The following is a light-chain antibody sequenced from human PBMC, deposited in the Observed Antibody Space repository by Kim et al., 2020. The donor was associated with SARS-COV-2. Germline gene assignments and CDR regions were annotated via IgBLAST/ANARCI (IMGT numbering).Light chain of an antibody. V-gene: IGKV1-8*01. J-gene: IGKJ4*01. Sequence: ASTGDRVTSKWRARQDISSYLAWYQQKPGKAPNLLIDTAITLQSGGPLRFSGSGSGTNFTLTISRLQSEDFATYYCHQYYSYPLTFGGGTKVDIK. CDR1: QDISSY. CDR2: TAI. CDR3: HQYYSYPLT.